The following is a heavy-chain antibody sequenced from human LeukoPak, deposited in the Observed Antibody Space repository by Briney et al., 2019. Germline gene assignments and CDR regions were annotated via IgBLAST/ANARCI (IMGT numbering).Heavy chain of an antibody. CDR2: ICYDGSNK. Sequence: GRSLRVSCVASGFTLSSYVMHWVRPAPGKGLEWVAVICYDGSNKYYADSVKGRFTISRDNSKNTLYLQMNSLKAEDTAVYYCAKDAIKSGDNYYYYMDVWGKGTTVTVSS. CDR3: AKDAIKSGDNYYYYMDV. CDR1: GFTLSSYV. V-gene: IGHV3-33*06. D-gene: IGHD2-21*01. J-gene: IGHJ6*03.